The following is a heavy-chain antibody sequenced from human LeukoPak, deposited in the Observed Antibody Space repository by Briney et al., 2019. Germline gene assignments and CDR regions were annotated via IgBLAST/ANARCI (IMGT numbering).Heavy chain of an antibody. CDR1: GFTFSSYG. V-gene: IGHV3-30*18. CDR3: AKQSFRMVNYFDY. J-gene: IGHJ4*02. Sequence: GGSLRLSCAASGFTFSSYGMHWVRQAPGKGLEWVAVIAYHGGAEYYADSVKGRFIISRDNSKNTVDLQLNSLRAEDSAVYYCAKQSFRMVNYFDYWGQGTLVTVSS. CDR2: IAYHGGAE. D-gene: IGHD3-16*02.